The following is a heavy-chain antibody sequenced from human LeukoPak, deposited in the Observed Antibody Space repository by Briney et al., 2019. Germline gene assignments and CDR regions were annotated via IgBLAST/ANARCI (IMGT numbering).Heavy chain of an antibody. Sequence: PSETLSLTCTVSGGSISSYYWSWVRQPPGKGLEWIGYIYYSGSTNYNPSLKSRVTISVDTSKNQLSLKLSSVTAADTAVYYCARDGITMIVSDYFDYWGQGTLVTVSS. V-gene: IGHV4-59*12. D-gene: IGHD3-22*01. CDR3: ARDGITMIVSDYFDY. CDR1: GGSISSYY. J-gene: IGHJ4*02. CDR2: IYYSGST.